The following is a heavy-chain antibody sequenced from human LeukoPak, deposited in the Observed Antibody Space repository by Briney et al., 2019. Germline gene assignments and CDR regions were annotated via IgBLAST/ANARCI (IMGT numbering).Heavy chain of an antibody. D-gene: IGHD3-10*01. CDR1: GGSISSSSYY. CDR3: ASHRGSWFDP. Sequence: SETLSLTCTVSGGSISSSSYYWGWIRQPPGKGLEWIGSIYYSGSTYYNPSLKSRVTISVDTSKNQFSLKLSSVTAADTAVYYCASHRGSWFDPWGQGTLVTVSS. J-gene: IGHJ5*02. V-gene: IGHV4-39*07. CDR2: IYYSGST.